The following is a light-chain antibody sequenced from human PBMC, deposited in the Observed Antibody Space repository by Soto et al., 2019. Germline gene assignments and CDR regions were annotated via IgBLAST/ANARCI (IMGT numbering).Light chain of an antibody. CDR2: GAS. CDR1: QSVSSN. J-gene: IGKJ1*01. CDR3: QQLGT. V-gene: IGKV3-15*01. Sequence: EIVMTQSPATLSVSPGERATLSCRASQSVSSNLAWYQQKPGQAPRLLIYGASTRATGIPARFSGSGSGTEFTLTISSLQSEEFSVYYCQQLGTFGQGTKVEIK.